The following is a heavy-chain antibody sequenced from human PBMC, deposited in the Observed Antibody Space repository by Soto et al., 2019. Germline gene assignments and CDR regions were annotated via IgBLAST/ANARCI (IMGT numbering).Heavy chain of an antibody. D-gene: IGHD4-17*01. J-gene: IGHJ5*02. CDR2: INPNSGGT. V-gene: IGHV1-2*04. CDR3: ARESGTVTTYWFDP. CDR1: GYTFTGYY. Sequence: GASVKVSCKASGYTFTGYYMHWVRQAPGQGLEWMGWINPNSGGTNYAQKFQGWVTMTRDTSIGTAYMELSRLRSDDTAVYYCARESGTVTTYWFDPWGQGTLVTVSS.